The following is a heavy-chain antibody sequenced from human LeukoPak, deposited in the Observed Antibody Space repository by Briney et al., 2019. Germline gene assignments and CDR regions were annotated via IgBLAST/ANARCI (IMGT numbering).Heavy chain of an antibody. J-gene: IGHJ4*02. Sequence: GGSLRLSCAASGFTFSSYAMSWVRQAPGKGLEWVSAISSSGGSTYYADSVKGRFTVSRDNSKNTLYLELNSLRDEDTAVYYCARDRGSDDPIDYWGQGTLVTVSS. D-gene: IGHD2-15*01. V-gene: IGHV3-23*01. CDR1: GFTFSSYA. CDR2: ISSSGGST. CDR3: ARDRGSDDPIDY.